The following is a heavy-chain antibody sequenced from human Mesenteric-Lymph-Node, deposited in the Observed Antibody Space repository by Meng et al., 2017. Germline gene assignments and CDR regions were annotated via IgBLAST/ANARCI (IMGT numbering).Heavy chain of an antibody. D-gene: IGHD3-22*01. CDR1: GGTFSSYA. CDR3: AKDRAYDRNAFDI. J-gene: IGHJ3*02. CDR2: IIPIFGTA. Sequence: SVKVSCKASGGTFSSYAISWVRQAPGQGLEWMGGIIPIFGTANYAQKFQGRVTITADESTSTVYMELNSLRSEDTAVYYCAKDRAYDRNAFDIWGQGTLVTVSS. V-gene: IGHV1-69*13.